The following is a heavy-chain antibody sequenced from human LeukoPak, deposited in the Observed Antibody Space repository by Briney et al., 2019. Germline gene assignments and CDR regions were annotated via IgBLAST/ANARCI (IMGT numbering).Heavy chain of an antibody. V-gene: IGHV1-46*01. CDR3: ARQAVAGPGHGMDV. CDR2: INPSGGST. Sequence: ASVKVSYKASGGTFSSYAISWVRQAPGQGLEWMGIINPSGGSTSYAQKFQGRVTMTRDTSTSTVYMELSSLRSEDTAVYYCARQAVAGPGHGMDVWGQGTTVTVSS. CDR1: GGTFSSYA. D-gene: IGHD6-19*01. J-gene: IGHJ6*02.